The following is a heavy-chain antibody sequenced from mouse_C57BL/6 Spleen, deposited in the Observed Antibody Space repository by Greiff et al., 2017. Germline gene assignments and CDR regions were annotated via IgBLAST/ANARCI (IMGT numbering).Heavy chain of an antibody. D-gene: IGHD3-2*02. V-gene: IGHV1-19*01. CDR1: GYTFTDYY. Sequence: VQLKQSGPVLVKPGASVKMSCKASGYTFTDYYMNWVKQSHGKSLEWIGVINPYNGGTSYNQKFKGKATLTVDKSSSTAYMELNSLTSEDSAVYYCARGRAAQAKGAWFAYWGQGTLVTVSA. CDR2: INPYNGGT. CDR3: ARGRAAQAKGAWFAY. J-gene: IGHJ3*01.